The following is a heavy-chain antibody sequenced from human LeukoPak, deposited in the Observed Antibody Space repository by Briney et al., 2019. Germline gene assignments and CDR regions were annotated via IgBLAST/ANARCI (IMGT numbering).Heavy chain of an antibody. CDR2: IYHSGRT. D-gene: IGHD3-10*01. V-gene: IGHV4-30-2*01. CDR3: ARGGGEEFGEYDVFDY. Sequence: PSETLSLTCAVSGGSISSGGYSWSWIRQPPGKGLEWIGYIYHSGRTYYNPSLKSRVTISIDRSKNQFSLRLSSVTAADTAVHYGARGGGEEFGEYDVFDYWGQGTLVTVSS. CDR1: GGSISSGGYS. J-gene: IGHJ4*02.